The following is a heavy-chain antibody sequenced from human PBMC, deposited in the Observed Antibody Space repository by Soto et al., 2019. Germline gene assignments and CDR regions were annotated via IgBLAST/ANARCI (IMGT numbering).Heavy chain of an antibody. CDR1: XXXXSXXXYY. J-gene: IGHJ4*02. CDR3: ARSVTMILVVDFGY. D-gene: IGHD3-22*01. Sequence: SETLSXXCTVXXXXXSXXXYYWGWIRQPPGKGLEWIGSIYYSGSTYYNPSLKSRVTISVDASKNQFSLKLSSVTAADTAVYYCARSVTMILVVDFGYWGQGTLVTVSS. CDR2: IYYSGST. V-gene: IGHV4-39*01.